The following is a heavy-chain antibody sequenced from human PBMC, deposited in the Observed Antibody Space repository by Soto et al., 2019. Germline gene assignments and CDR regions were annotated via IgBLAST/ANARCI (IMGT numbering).Heavy chain of an antibody. V-gene: IGHV1-3*01. D-gene: IGHD3-10*01. CDR3: ARVKTGFGEIPFDY. CDR1: GYTFTGYY. J-gene: IGHJ4*02. CDR2: INAGNGDT. Sequence: ASVKVSCKASGYTFTGYYMHWVRQAPGQGLEWMGWINAGNGDTKYSQKFQGRVTITRDTSARTAYLELSSLRSEDTAVYYCARVKTGFGEIPFDYWGQGTPVTVSS.